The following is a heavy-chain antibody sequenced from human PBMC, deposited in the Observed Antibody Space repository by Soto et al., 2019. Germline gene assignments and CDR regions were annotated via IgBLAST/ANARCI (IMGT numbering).Heavy chain of an antibody. V-gene: IGHV4-61*01. CDR3: ARDSPLGGYDLMVYGMDV. CDR1: GGSVSSGSYY. D-gene: IGHD5-12*01. Sequence: SETLSLTCTVSGGSVSSGSYYWSWIRQPPGKGLEWIGYIYYSGSTNYNPSLKSRVTISVDTSKNQFSLKLSSVTAADTAVYYCARDSPLGGYDLMVYGMDVWGQGTTVTVSS. J-gene: IGHJ6*02. CDR2: IYYSGST.